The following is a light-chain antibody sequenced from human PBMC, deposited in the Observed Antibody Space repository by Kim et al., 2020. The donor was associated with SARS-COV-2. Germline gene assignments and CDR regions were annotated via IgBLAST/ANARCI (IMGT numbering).Light chain of an antibody. CDR2: DSH. V-gene: IGLV1-51*01. J-gene: IGLJ3*02. Sequence: QSVLTQPPSVSAAPGEKVTISCSGSSSNIGTNHVSWYRQFPGTAPQLLIYDSHSRPSGIPDRFSGSKSGTSATLGITGLQTGDEADYYCATWDGRLTAVVFGGGTQLTVL. CDR3: ATWDGRLTAVV. CDR1: SSNIGTNH.